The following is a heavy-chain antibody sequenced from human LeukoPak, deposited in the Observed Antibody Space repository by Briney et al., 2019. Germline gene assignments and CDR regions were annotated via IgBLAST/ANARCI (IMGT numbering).Heavy chain of an antibody. CDR1: GFSFSTYE. CDR3: ARDSLHNYGGSGYGYYFDY. D-gene: IGHD4-23*01. V-gene: IGHV3-48*03. J-gene: IGHJ4*02. Sequence: GGSLRLSCAASGFSFSTYEMIWVRQAPGMGLEWISYIGSSGTLTYYADSVRGRFTVSRDNAKNSLFLQMNSLRVEDTAAYYCARDSLHNYGGSGYGYYFDYWGQGTLVPVSS. CDR2: IGSSGTLT.